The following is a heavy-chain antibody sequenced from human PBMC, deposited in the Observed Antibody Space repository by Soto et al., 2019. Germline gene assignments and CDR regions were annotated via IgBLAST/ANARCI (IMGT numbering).Heavy chain of an antibody. CDR1: GYTFTSYD. Sequence: QVQLVQSGAEVKKPGASVKVSCKASGYTFTSYDINWVRQATGQGLEWMGWMNPNSGNSGYAQKFQGRVTMTRNTSISTAYMELSSLRSEDTAVYYCARARVYLYYYGMDVWGQGTTVTVSS. J-gene: IGHJ6*02. D-gene: IGHD6-13*01. CDR3: ARARVYLYYYGMDV. V-gene: IGHV1-8*01. CDR2: MNPNSGNS.